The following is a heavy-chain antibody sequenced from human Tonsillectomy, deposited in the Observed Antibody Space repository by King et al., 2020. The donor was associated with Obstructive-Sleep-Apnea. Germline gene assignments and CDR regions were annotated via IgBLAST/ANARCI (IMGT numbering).Heavy chain of an antibody. CDR3: SSDPGPSDY. J-gene: IGHJ4*02. CDR2: IKQDGSEK. CDR1: GFTFSSYW. V-gene: IGHV3-7*05. Sequence: VQLGESGGGLVQPGGSLRLSCGASGFTFSSYWIPWVPQAPGKGLEWVANIKQDGSEKYYVVSVKGRFTISRDNAKNSLYLQMNSLRAEDTAVYYCSSDPGPSDYWGQGTLVTVSS.